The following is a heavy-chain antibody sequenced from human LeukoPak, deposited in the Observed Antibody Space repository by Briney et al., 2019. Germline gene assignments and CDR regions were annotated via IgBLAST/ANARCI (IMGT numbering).Heavy chain of an antibody. CDR2: IYHSGNT. D-gene: IGHD6-19*01. CDR3: ARRLKYSSGWYGNDAFDI. J-gene: IGHJ3*02. V-gene: IGHV4-38-2*01. CDR1: GYSISSGYY. Sequence: SETLSLTCAVSGYSISSGYYRGWIRQPPGKGLEWIGIIYHSGNTYYNPSLKCRFTISVDTSKNKFSLKLSSVTAAATTVYYCARRLKYSSGWYGNDAFDIWGQGTMVTVSS.